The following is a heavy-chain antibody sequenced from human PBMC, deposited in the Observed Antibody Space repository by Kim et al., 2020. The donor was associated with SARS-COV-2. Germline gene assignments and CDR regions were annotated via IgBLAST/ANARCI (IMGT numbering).Heavy chain of an antibody. D-gene: IGHD1-7*01. J-gene: IGHJ5*02. Sequence: SETLSLTCTVSGGSISSSSYYWGWIRQPPGKGLEWIGSIYYSGSTYYNPSLKSRVTISVDTSKNQFSLKLSSVTAADTAVYYCARSRYNWNYRYWFDPWGQGTLVTVSS. CDR3: ARSRYNWNYRYWFDP. CDR1: GGSISSSSYY. V-gene: IGHV4-39*01. CDR2: IYYSGST.